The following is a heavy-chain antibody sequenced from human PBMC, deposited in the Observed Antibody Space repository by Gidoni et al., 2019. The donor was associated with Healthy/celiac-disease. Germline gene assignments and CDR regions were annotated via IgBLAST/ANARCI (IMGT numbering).Heavy chain of an antibody. Sequence: EVQLVESGGGLVQPGRSLRLSCAASGFTFDDYAMHWVRQAPGKGLEWVSGISWNSGSIGYAYSVKGRFTISRDNAKNSLYLQMNSLRAEDTALYYCAKAAGGDPYDSSGYYLYYFDYWGQGTLVTVSS. CDR1: GFTFDDYA. V-gene: IGHV3-9*01. CDR3: AKAAGGDPYDSSGYYLYYFDY. J-gene: IGHJ4*02. D-gene: IGHD3-22*01. CDR2: ISWNSGSI.